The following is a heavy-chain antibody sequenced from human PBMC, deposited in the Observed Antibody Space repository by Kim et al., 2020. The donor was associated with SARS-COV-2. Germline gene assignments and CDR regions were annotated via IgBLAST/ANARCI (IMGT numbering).Heavy chain of an antibody. CDR3: ARESIFGVVFDY. Sequence: YYADSVKGRFTISRDNAKNSLYLQMNSLRDEDTAVYYCARESIFGVVFDYWGQGTLVTVSS. V-gene: IGHV3-48*02. J-gene: IGHJ4*02. D-gene: IGHD3-3*01.